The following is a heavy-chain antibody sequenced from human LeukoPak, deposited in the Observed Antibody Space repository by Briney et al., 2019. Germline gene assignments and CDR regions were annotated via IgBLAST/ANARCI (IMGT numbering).Heavy chain of an antibody. CDR2: IYTSGST. Sequence: SETLSLTCTVSGGSISSYYWSWIRQPPGKGLEWIGYIYTSGSTNYNPSLKSRVTISVDTSKNQFSLKLSSVTAADTAVYYCARHRYYYYYMDVWDKGTTVTVSS. V-gene: IGHV4-4*09. CDR3: ARHRYYYYYMDV. J-gene: IGHJ6*03. CDR1: GGSISSYY.